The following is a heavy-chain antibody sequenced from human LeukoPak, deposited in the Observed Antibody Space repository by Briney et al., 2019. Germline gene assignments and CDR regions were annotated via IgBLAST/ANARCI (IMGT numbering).Heavy chain of an antibody. CDR1: GFTFSSYA. Sequence: GGSLRLSCAASGFTFSSYAMHWVRQAPGKGLEYVSAISSNGGSTYYANSVKGRFTISRDNSKNTLCLQMGSLRAEDMAVYYCARVGGSYYDYWGQGTLVTVSS. CDR2: ISSNGGST. CDR3: ARVGGSYYDY. D-gene: IGHD1-26*01. J-gene: IGHJ4*02. V-gene: IGHV3-64*01.